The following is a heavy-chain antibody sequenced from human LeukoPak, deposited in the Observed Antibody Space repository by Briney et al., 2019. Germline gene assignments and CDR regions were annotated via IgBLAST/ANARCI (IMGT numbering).Heavy chain of an antibody. Sequence: GGSLRLSCAASGFTFSSYAMSWVRQAPGKGLEWVANIKQDGSEKYYVDSVKGRFTISRDNAKNSLYLQMNSLRAEDTAVYYCARQWGIAAAGDWGQGTLVTVSS. V-gene: IGHV3-7*01. D-gene: IGHD6-13*01. CDR1: GFTFSSYA. J-gene: IGHJ4*02. CDR3: ARQWGIAAAGD. CDR2: IKQDGSEK.